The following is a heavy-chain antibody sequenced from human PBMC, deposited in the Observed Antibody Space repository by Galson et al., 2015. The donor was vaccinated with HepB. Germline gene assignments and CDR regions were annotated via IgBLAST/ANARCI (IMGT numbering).Heavy chain of an antibody. CDR2: FDPEDGET. D-gene: IGHD6-13*01. CDR3: ATGYSSQRAYYYYYMDV. J-gene: IGHJ6*03. V-gene: IGHV1-24*01. Sequence: SVKVSCKASGGTFSSYAISWVRQAPGKGLEWMGGFDPEDGETIYAQKFQGRVTMTEDTSTDTAYMELSSLRSEDTAVYYCATGYSSQRAYYYYYMDVWGKGTTVTVSS. CDR1: GGTFSSYA.